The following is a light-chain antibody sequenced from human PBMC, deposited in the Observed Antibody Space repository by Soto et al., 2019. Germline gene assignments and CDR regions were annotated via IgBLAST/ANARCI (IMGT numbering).Light chain of an antibody. CDR3: YSYRSTSTLV. CDR2: EVS. J-gene: IGLJ2*01. V-gene: IGLV2-14*01. CDR1: SSDIGAYKY. Sequence: QSVLTQPASVSGSPGQSVTISCTGTSSDIGAYKYVSWYQHHPGKSPRLMIYEVSNRPSGVSNRFSASKSGNTASLTSSGLQAGDEADYYCYSYRSTSTLVFGGGTKVTAL.